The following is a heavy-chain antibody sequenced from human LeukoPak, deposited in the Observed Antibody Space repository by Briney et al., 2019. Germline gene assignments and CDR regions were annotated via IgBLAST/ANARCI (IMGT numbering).Heavy chain of an antibody. J-gene: IGHJ6*02. D-gene: IGHD6-19*01. Sequence: PSETLSLTCTVSGGSISSSSYYWGWIRQPPGKGLEWIGSIYYSGSTYYNPSLKSRVTISVDTSKNQFSLKLSSVTAADTAVYYCARIQYSSGWYYYYGMDVWGQGTTVTVSS. V-gene: IGHV4-39*07. CDR3: ARIQYSSGWYYYYGMDV. CDR2: IYYSGST. CDR1: GGSISSSSYY.